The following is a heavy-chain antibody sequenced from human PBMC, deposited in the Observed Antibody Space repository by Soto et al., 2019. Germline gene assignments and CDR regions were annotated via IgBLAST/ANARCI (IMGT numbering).Heavy chain of an antibody. Sequence: QVQLVESGGGLVKPGGSLRLSCAASGFTFSDYYMSWIRQAPGKGLEWVSYISSSSYTNYADSVKGRFTISRDNAKNSLYLQMNSLRAEDTAVYYCARDYYDSSGYLYYYGMDVWGQGTTVTVSS. CDR3: ARDYYDSSGYLYYYGMDV. CDR2: ISSSSYT. CDR1: GFTFSDYY. V-gene: IGHV3-11*06. J-gene: IGHJ6*02. D-gene: IGHD3-22*01.